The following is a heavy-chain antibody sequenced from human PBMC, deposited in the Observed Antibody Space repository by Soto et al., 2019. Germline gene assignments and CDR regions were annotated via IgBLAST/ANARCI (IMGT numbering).Heavy chain of an antibody. CDR2: ISYDGSNK. CDR3: ARDDYGDPGPWRN. J-gene: IGHJ4*02. CDR1: GFTFSSYA. V-gene: IGHV3-30-3*01. Sequence: QVQLVESGGGVVQPGRSLRLSCAASGFTFSSYAMHWVRQAPGKGLEWVAVISYDGSNKYYADSVKGRFTISRDNSKNTLYLQMNSLRAEDTAVYYCARDDYGDPGPWRNWGQGTLVTVSS. D-gene: IGHD4-17*01.